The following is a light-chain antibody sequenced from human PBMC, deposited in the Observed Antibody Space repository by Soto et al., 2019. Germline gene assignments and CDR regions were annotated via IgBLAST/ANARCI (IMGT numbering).Light chain of an antibody. J-gene: IGKJ1*01. V-gene: IGKV3-20*01. CDR3: QQYGVSPRT. CDR2: GAS. Sequence: EVVMTQSPATLSLSPGERATLSCRASQSVSSSYLAWYQQKPGQAPRLLIYGASNRATGIPDRFSGSGSGTGFTLTISRLEPEDFAVYYCQQYGVSPRTFGQGTKVDIK. CDR1: QSVSSSY.